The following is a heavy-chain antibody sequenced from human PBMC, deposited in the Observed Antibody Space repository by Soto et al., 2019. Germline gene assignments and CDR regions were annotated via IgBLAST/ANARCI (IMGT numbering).Heavy chain of an antibody. V-gene: IGHV1-69*12. CDR3: ASWLKGPDIGNYYYGMDV. CDR2: IMPIFRAP. J-gene: IGHJ6*02. D-gene: IGHD2-15*01. CDR1: GGAFSDYA. Sequence: QVQLVQSGAEVKKPGSSVKVSCKASGGAFSDYAFSWVRQAPGQGLEWLGGIMPIFRAPYYAQKFQGRVPITADEFTRTGYMEMNSLRSEDTAVYYCASWLKGPDIGNYYYGMDVWGQGTTVTVS.